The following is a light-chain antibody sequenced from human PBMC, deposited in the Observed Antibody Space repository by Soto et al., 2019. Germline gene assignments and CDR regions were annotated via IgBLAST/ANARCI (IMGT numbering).Light chain of an antibody. CDR2: GAS. J-gene: IGKJ1*01. CDR3: QQYGSSPQT. CDR1: QSVSSSY. Sequence: IVLMQSPGTLSLSRGERATLSCMASQSVSSSYLAWYQQKHGQAPRLLIYGASSRATGIPDRFSGSGSGTDFTLTISRLEPEDFAVYYCQQYGSSPQTFGQGTKVDIK. V-gene: IGKV3-20*01.